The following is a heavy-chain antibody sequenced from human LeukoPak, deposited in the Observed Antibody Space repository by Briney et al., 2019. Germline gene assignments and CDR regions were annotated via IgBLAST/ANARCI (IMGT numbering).Heavy chain of an antibody. CDR3: ARGGTYRYGSSDY. V-gene: IGHV5-51*01. J-gene: IGHJ4*02. CDR1: GYRFTNYW. Sequence: GESLKISCKASGYRFTNYWIGWVRQMPGKGLEWMGIIHPGDSGTKYSPSFQDQVTMSFDESTTTAYLQWSSLRASDSDIYYCARGGTYRYGSSDYWGQGTLVTVSS. D-gene: IGHD5-18*01. CDR2: IHPGDSGT.